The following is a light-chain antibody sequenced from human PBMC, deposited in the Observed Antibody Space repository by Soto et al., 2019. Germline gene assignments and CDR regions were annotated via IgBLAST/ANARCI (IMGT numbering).Light chain of an antibody. CDR1: SSDVGSYNL. V-gene: IGLV2-23*01. CDR2: EGS. J-gene: IGLJ2*01. CDR3: CSYAGSSTV. Sequence: QSALTQPASVSGSPGQSITISCTGTSSDVGSYNLVSWYQQHPGKAPKIMIYEGSKRPSGVSNRFSGSKSGNTASLTISGLQAEDEADYYCCSYAGSSTVFGEGTKVTVL.